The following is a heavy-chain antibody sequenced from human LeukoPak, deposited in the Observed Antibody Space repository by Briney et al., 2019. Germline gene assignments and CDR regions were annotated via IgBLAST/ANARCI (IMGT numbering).Heavy chain of an antibody. Sequence: GGSLRLSCAASGFTFSSYEMNWVRQAPGKGLEWVSYISSSGSTIYYADSVKGRFTISRDNAKNSLYLQMNSLRAEDTAVYYCAELGITIIGGVWGKGTTVTVSS. CDR2: ISSSGSTI. V-gene: IGHV3-48*03. CDR1: GFTFSSYE. CDR3: AELGITIIGGV. J-gene: IGHJ6*04. D-gene: IGHD3-10*02.